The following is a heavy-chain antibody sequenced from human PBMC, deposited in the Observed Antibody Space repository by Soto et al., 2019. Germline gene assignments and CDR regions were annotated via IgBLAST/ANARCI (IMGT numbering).Heavy chain of an antibody. Sequence: QVQLQESGPGLVKPSQTLSLTCTVSGGSISSGGYYWSWIRQHPGKGLEWIGYIYYSGSTYYNPSLKSRVTISVDTSKNPFSLKLSSVTAADTSVYYCARDHVRELEDSYGIDYWGQGTLVTVSS. J-gene: IGHJ4*02. CDR3: ARDHVRELEDSYGIDY. D-gene: IGHD5-18*01. V-gene: IGHV4-31*03. CDR2: IYYSGST. CDR1: GGSISSGGYY.